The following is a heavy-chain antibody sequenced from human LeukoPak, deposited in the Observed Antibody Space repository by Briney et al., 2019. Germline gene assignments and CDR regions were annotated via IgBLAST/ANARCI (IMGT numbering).Heavy chain of an antibody. Sequence: SETLSLTCTVSGGSISSYYWNWIRQPPGKGLEWIGYIYYNGSTNYNPSLKSRVTISLDTSKNRFSLNLSSVTTADTAVYYCAGTSYSSGWPNWFDPWGQGTLVTVSS. V-gene: IGHV4-59*08. CDR1: GGSISSYY. CDR2: IYYNGST. J-gene: IGHJ5*02. CDR3: AGTSYSSGWPNWFDP. D-gene: IGHD6-19*01.